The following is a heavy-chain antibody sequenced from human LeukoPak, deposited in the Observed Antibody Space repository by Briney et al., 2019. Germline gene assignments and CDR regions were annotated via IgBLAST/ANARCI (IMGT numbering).Heavy chain of an antibody. CDR1: GYTFTGYY. V-gene: IGHV1-2*04. J-gene: IGHJ6*02. CDR3: ARDQGCCSSTSCYRPDYYYGMDV. Sequence: ASVKVSCKASGYTFTGYYMHWVRQAPGQGLEWMGWINPNSGGTNYAQKFQGWVTMTRDTSISTAYMELSRLRSDDTAVYYCARDQGCCSSTSCYRPDYYYGMDVWGQGTTVTVSS. CDR2: INPNSGGT. D-gene: IGHD2-2*02.